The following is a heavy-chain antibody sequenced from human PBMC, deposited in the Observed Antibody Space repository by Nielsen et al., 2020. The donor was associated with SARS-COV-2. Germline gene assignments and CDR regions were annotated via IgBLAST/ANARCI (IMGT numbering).Heavy chain of an antibody. Sequence: GGSLRLSCAASGFTFSSYGMHWVRQAPGKGLEWVAVIWYDGSNKYYADSVKGRFTISRDNSKNTLYLQMNSLRAGDTAVYYCARSFIAVADHLEYYFDYWGQGTRVTV. D-gene: IGHD6-19*01. CDR1: GFTFSSYG. V-gene: IGHV3-33*08. J-gene: IGHJ4*02. CDR2: IWYDGSNK. CDR3: ARSFIAVADHLEYYFDY.